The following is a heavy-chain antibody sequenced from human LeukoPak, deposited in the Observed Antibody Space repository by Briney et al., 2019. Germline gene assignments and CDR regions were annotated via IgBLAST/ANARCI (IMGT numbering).Heavy chain of an antibody. V-gene: IGHV1-69*13. J-gene: IGHJ4*02. CDR1: GGTFSSYA. CDR3: ARAQRVAAAGVFDY. Sequence: GASVKVSCKASGGTFSSYAISWVRQAPGQGLEWMGGIIPIFGTANYAQKFQGRVTITADESTSTAYMELSSLRSEDTAVCYCARAQRVAAAGVFDYWGQGTLVTVSS. CDR2: IIPIFGTA. D-gene: IGHD6-13*01.